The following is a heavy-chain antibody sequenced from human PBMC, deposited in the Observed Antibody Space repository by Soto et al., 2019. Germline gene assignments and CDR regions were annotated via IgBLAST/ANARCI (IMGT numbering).Heavy chain of an antibody. Sequence: PGGSLRLSCAASGFAFSTYGVSWVRQAPGKGLEWVSGISALGGRTDCADSVKGRFTISRDNSKNTLYLQMNSLRAEDTAVYYCAPPGLVGATSQSDYWGQGTLVTVSS. CDR1: GFAFSTYG. CDR2: ISALGGRT. V-gene: IGHV3-23*01. J-gene: IGHJ4*02. CDR3: APPGLVGATSQSDY. D-gene: IGHD1-26*01.